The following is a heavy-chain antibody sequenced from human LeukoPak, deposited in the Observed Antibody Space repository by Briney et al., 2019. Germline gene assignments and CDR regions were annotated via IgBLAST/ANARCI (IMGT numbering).Heavy chain of an antibody. CDR2: IWYDGSNK. V-gene: IGHV3-33*01. Sequence: GGSLRLSCAASGFTFSSYGMHWVRQAPGKGLEWVAVIWYDGSNKYYADSVKGRFTISRDNSKNTLYLQMNSLRAEDTAVYYCARGQYQLLYSWFDPWGQGTLVTVSS. CDR3: ARGQYQLLYSWFDP. D-gene: IGHD2-2*01. CDR1: GFTFSSYG. J-gene: IGHJ5*02.